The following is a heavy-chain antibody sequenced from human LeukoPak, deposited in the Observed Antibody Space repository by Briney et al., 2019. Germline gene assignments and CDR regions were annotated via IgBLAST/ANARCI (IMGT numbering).Heavy chain of an antibody. CDR1: GGTFSSYA. V-gene: IGHV1-69*04. CDR2: IIPILGIA. D-gene: IGHD3-22*01. Sequence: GASVKVSCKASGGTFSSYAISWVRQAPEQGLEWMGRIIPILGIANYAQKFQGRVTITADKSTSTAYMELSSLRSEDTAVYYCASATRSYYDSSGYLDYWGQGTLVTVSS. J-gene: IGHJ4*02. CDR3: ASATRSYYDSSGYLDY.